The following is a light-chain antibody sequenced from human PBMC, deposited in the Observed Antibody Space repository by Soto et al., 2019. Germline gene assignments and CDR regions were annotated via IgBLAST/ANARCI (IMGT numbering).Light chain of an antibody. CDR2: DVS. Sequence: QSALTQPASVSGSPGQSITISYTGTSSDVGGYNYVSWYQQHTGKAPKVIIYDVSNRPSGVSNRFSASKSGNTASLTISGLQAEDEGYYYCSSYTGSNTLIYVFGTGTKVTVL. V-gene: IGLV2-14*03. CDR1: SSDVGGYNY. J-gene: IGLJ1*01. CDR3: SSYTGSNTLIYV.